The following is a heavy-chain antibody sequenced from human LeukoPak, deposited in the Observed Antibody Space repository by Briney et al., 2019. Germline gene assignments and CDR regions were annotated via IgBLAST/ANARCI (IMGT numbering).Heavy chain of an antibody. D-gene: IGHD2-8*01. CDR3: VRNNVKKTAPGVKHAFAI. CDR1: EFTFYDYA. V-gene: IGHV3-9*01. J-gene: IGHJ3*02. CDR2: VSWNGGTI. Sequence: PGGSLRLSCAASEFTFYDYALLWLRQAPGKGRVWVSGVSWNGGTIVYADSVKVRFTISRDNAKNSVYLQMHSLRPEDTAAYYCVRNNVKKTAPGVKHAFAICGQGTMVTVSS.